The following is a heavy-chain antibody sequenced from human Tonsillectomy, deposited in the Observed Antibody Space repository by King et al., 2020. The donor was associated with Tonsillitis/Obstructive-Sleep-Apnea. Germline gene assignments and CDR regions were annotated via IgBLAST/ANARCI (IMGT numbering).Heavy chain of an antibody. D-gene: IGHD3-10*01. CDR1: GYTFTSYG. Sequence: QLVQSGAEVKKPGASVKVSCKASGYTFTSYGISWVRQAPGQGLEWMGWISAYNGNTNYAQKFQDRVTMTTDTSTSTAYMEVRSLRSDDTAVYYCARRTMVQGVHSEYFDYWGQGTLVTVSS. V-gene: IGHV1-18*01. CDR3: ARRTMVQGVHSEYFDY. J-gene: IGHJ4*02. CDR2: ISAYNGNT.